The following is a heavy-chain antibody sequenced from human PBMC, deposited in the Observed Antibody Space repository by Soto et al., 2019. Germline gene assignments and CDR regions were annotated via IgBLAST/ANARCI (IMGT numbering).Heavy chain of an antibody. CDR2: IKQDGSEK. V-gene: IGHV3-7*03. Sequence: PGGSVRLSCAASGFTFSSYWMSWVRQAPGKGLEWVANIKQDGSEKYYVDSVKGRFTISRDNAKNSLYLQMNSLRAEDTAVYYCARDPCSSTSCPSYYFDYWGQGILFPVYS. CDR1: GFTFSSYW. CDR3: ARDPCSSTSCPSYYFDY. J-gene: IGHJ4*02. D-gene: IGHD2-2*01.